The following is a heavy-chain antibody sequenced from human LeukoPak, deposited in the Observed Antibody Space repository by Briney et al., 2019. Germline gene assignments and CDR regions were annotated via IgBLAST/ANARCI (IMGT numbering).Heavy chain of an antibody. D-gene: IGHD1-26*01. J-gene: IGHJ6*04. CDR1: GFTFSSYA. V-gene: IGHV3-23*01. Sequence: GGSLRLSCAASGFTFSSYAMSWVRQAPGKGLEWVSAIGGSGVYTYYADSVKGRFTISRDNSKITLFLQMNSLRAEDSAVYYCAKSLSGTYSLHYPDVWGTGTTVTVSS. CDR3: AKSLSGTYSLHYPDV. CDR2: IGGSGVYT.